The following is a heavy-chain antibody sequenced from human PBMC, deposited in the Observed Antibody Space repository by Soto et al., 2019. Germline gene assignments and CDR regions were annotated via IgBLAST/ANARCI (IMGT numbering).Heavy chain of an antibody. CDR2: IYYSGST. CDR3: ARVVGRYYYGMDV. Sequence: QVQLQESGPGLVKPSQTLSLTCFVSGGSISDGDYYWSWIRQPPGKGLEWIGYIYYSGSTLYNPSLKSRVTLSVDRTRNQFSLRLRSVTAADTAVYYCARVVGRYYYGMDVWGQGTTVIVSS. V-gene: IGHV4-30-4*01. J-gene: IGHJ6*02. CDR1: GGSISDGDYY.